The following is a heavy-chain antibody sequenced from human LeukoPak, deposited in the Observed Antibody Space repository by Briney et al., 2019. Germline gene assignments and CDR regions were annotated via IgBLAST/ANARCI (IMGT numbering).Heavy chain of an antibody. CDR1: GGAIISYY. CDR3: ARLKFYDSTGYSPGYYMDV. D-gene: IGHD3-22*01. Sequence: SASLSLTCSVSGGAIISYYGSWIRQPPGKGPDWIGRIYPTGNTDFYPSLKTRVPMSTDLSKKQFSLRLGSVTAADTAVYYCARLKFYDSTGYSPGYYMDVWGKGTAVTVSS. V-gene: IGHV4-4*07. CDR2: IYPTGNT. J-gene: IGHJ6*03.